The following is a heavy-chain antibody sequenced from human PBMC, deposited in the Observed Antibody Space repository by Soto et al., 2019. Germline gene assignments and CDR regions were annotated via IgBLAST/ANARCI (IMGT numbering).Heavy chain of an antibody. D-gene: IGHD1-26*01. CDR3: AKRGSGSYYID. CDR2: ISGSGGST. J-gene: IGHJ4*02. Sequence: EVQLLESGGGLVQPGGSLRLSCAASGFTFSSYAMSWVRQAPGKGLERVSVISGSGGSTYYADSVKGRFTISRDNSKNTLYLQMNSPRAEDTAVYYCAKRGSGSYYIDWGQGTLVTVSS. CDR1: GFTFSSYA. V-gene: IGHV3-23*01.